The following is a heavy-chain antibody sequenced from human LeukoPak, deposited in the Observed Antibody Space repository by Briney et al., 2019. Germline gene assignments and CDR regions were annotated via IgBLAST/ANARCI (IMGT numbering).Heavy chain of an antibody. J-gene: IGHJ5*02. CDR1: GGSISSYY. CDR3: AREDGDYRNWFDP. CDR2: IYYSGST. V-gene: IGHV4-59*01. Sequence: SETLSLTCTVSGGSISSYYWSWIRQPPGKGLERIGYIYYSGSTNYNPSLKSRVTISVDTSKNQFSLKLSSVTAADTAVYYCAREDGDYRNWFDPWGQGTLVTVSS. D-gene: IGHD4-17*01.